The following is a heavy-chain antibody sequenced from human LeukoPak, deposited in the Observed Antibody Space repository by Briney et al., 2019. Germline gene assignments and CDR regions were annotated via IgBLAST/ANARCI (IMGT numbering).Heavy chain of an antibody. Sequence: GGSLRLSCVASGFTVSNNHVSWVRQAPGKGLEWVSLIDNVGGTYYADSVKGRFTISRDHSENTLYLQMNSLRAEDTALYYCMGYGGNSFWGQGTLVTVPS. V-gene: IGHV3-66*01. CDR1: GFTVSNNH. D-gene: IGHD4-23*01. CDR2: IDNVGGT. CDR3: MGYGGNSF. J-gene: IGHJ4*02.